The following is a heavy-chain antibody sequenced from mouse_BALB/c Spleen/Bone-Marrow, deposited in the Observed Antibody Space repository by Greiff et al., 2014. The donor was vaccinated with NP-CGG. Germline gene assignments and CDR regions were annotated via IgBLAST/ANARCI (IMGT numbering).Heavy chain of an antibody. CDR3: SKGTYAMDS. CDR2: IHYSGST. D-gene: IGHD3-3*01. V-gene: IGHV3-1*02. Sequence: DVHLVESGPDLVKPSQSLSLTCTVTGYSISSGYTWHWIRQFPGNTLEWMGYIHYSGSTNYNPSLKSRISITRDTSKNQFFLQLNSVTTEDTATYFCSKGTYAMDSWGQGTSVTVSS. CDR1: GYSISSGYT. J-gene: IGHJ4*01.